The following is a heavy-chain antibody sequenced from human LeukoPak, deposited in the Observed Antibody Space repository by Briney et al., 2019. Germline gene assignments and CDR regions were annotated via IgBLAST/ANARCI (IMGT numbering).Heavy chain of an antibody. D-gene: IGHD6-19*01. CDR2: FDPEDGET. Sequence: ASVNVSCKLSGYTLTELSMHWVRQAPGKGLEWMGGFDPEDGETIYTQKFQGRVTMTEDTSTDTAYMELSSLRSEDTAVYYCARLSVAGGSHAFDIWGQGTMVTVSS. CDR3: ARLSVAGGSHAFDI. V-gene: IGHV1-24*01. J-gene: IGHJ3*02. CDR1: GYTLTELS.